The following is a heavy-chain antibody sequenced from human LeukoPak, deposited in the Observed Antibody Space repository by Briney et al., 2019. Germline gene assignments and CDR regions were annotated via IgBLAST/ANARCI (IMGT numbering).Heavy chain of an antibody. CDR3: ARDPPPWELHHDAFDI. J-gene: IGHJ3*02. CDR1: GYTFTSYA. CDR2: INAGNGNT. Sequence: ASVKVSCKASGYTFTSYAMHWVRQAPGQRLEWMGWINAGNGNTKYSQKFQGRVTITRDTSASTAYMELSSLRSEDTAVYYCARDPPPWELHHDAFDIWGQGTMVTVSS. V-gene: IGHV1-3*01. D-gene: IGHD1-26*01.